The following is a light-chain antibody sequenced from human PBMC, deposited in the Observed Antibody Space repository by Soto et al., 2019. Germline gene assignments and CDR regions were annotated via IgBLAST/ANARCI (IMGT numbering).Light chain of an antibody. V-gene: IGKV1-5*03. CDR3: QHYNSYSEA. CDR1: QTISSW. CDR2: MAS. Sequence: DIQITHSLSTLSGSVGDRVTITCRSSQTISSWLAWYQQKPGKSPKLLIYMASTLKSGVPSRFSGSGSGTEFTLTISSLQPDDFATYYCQHYNSYSEAFGQGTKV. J-gene: IGKJ1*01.